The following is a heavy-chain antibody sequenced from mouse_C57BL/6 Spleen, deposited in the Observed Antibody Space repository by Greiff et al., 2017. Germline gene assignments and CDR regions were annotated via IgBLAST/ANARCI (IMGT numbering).Heavy chain of an antibody. D-gene: IGHD1-1*02. V-gene: IGHV1-26*01. CDR3: ARKGGYFDY. J-gene: IGHJ2*01. Sequence: EVQLQQSGPELVKPGASVKISCKASGYTFTDYYMNWVKQSHGQSLEWIGDINPNNGGTSYNQKFKGKATLTVDKSSSTAYMELRSLTSEDSAVYYCARKGGYFDYWGQGTTLTVSS. CDR2: INPNNGGT. CDR1: GYTFTDYY.